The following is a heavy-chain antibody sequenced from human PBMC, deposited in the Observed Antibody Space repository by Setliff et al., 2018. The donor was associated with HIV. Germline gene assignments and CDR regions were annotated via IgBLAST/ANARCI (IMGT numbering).Heavy chain of an antibody. Sequence: GGSLRLSCAASGFTFSSYSMNWVRQAPGKGLEWVASISSSGAHIFSADSLKGRFSISRDNGRNSLYLQMNSLRAEDTAVYYCARDWWELLGNYGMDVWGQGTTVTVSS. J-gene: IGHJ6*02. D-gene: IGHD1-26*01. CDR3: ARDWWELLGNYGMDV. CDR2: ISSSGAHI. CDR1: GFTFSSYS. V-gene: IGHV3-21*06.